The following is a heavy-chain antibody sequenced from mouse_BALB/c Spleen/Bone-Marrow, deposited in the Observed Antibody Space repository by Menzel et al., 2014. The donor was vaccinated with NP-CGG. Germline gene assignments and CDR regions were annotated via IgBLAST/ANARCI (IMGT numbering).Heavy chain of an antibody. D-gene: IGHD1-1*01. CDR3: ARSGSSSGYFDY. J-gene: IGHJ2*01. CDR1: GFTFSSFG. Sequence: EVKLMESGGGLVQPGGSRKLSCAASGFTFSSFGMHWVRQAPEKGLEWVAYISSGSSTVYYADKVMGRITISRDNPKNTLFLQMTSLRSEDTAMYYCARSGSSSGYFDYWGQGTTLTVSS. V-gene: IGHV5-17*02. CDR2: ISSGSSTV.